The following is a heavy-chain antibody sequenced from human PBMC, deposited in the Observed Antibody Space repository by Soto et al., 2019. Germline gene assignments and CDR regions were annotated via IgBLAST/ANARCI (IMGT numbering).Heavy chain of an antibody. V-gene: IGHV1-18*01. CDR3: ARVVPAVPHRDYYYYYMDV. J-gene: IGHJ6*03. D-gene: IGHD2-2*01. CDR1: GYTFTSYG. CDR2: ISAYNGNT. Sequence: GASVKVSCKASGYTFTSYGISWVRQAPGQGLEWMGWISAYNGNTNYAQKLQGRVTMTTDTSTSTAYMELRSLRSDDTAVYYCARVVPAVPHRDYYYYYMDVWGKGTTVTVSS.